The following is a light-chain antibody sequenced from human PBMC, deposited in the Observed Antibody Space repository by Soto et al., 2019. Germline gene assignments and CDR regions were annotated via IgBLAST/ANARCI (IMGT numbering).Light chain of an antibody. J-gene: IGLJ1*01. V-gene: IGLV2-23*02. Sequence: QSALTQPASVSGSPGQSITISCTGTSTDVTIHNLVSWYQQHPGKAPKLLIFEVNKRPSGVSSRFSGSKSGNTASLTISGLQSVDEADYYCGSYSGSYVFGSGTKLTVL. CDR1: STDVTIHNL. CDR3: GSYSGSYV. CDR2: EVN.